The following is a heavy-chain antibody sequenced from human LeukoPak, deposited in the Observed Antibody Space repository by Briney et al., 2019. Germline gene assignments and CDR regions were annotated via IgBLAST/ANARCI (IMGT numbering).Heavy chain of an antibody. J-gene: IGHJ4*02. CDR2: ISGSGGST. V-gene: IGHV3-23*01. D-gene: IGHD3-3*01. Sequence: PGGSLRLSCAASGFTFSSYAMSWVRQAPGKGLEWVSAISGSGGSTYYADSVKGRFTISRDNSKNTLYLQMNSLRAEDTAVYYCAKCREYYDLWSGYQFDYWGQGTLVTVSS. CDR3: AKCREYYDLWSGYQFDY. CDR1: GFTFSSYA.